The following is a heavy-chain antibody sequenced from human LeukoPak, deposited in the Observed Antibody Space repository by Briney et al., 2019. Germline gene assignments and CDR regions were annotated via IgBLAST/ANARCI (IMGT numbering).Heavy chain of an antibody. CDR1: GYAFTSYG. CDR3: ARDFVFGNSFDY. D-gene: IGHD4-23*01. Sequence: ASVTVSCKASGYAFTSYGISWVRQAPGQGLEGMGWISAYNGNTNYAQKLQGRVTMTTDTSTSTAYMELRSLRSDDTAVYYCARDFVFGNSFDYWGQGTLVTVSS. CDR2: ISAYNGNT. V-gene: IGHV1-18*01. J-gene: IGHJ4*02.